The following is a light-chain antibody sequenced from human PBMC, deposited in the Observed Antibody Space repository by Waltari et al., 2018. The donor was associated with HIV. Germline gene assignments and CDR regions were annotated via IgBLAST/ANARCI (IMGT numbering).Light chain of an antibody. J-gene: IGLJ3*02. CDR1: ALPKQY. V-gene: IGLV3-25*03. Sequence: SYELTQPPSVSVSPGQTARITCSGDALPKQYAYWYHQKPGQAPVLVKYKDTERPSGIPERFSGSSSGTTVTLTISGVHAEDEADYYCQSADSSGTWVFGGGTKLTVL. CDR3: QSADSSGTWV. CDR2: KDT.